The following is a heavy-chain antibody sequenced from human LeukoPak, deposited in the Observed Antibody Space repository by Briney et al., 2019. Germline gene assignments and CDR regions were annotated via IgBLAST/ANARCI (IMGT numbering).Heavy chain of an antibody. CDR2: IYYSGST. CDR1: GGSISSGDYY. Sequence: SETLSLTCTVSGGSISSGDYYWSWIRQPPGKGLEWIGYIYYSGSTYYNPSLKSRVTISVDTSKNQFSLKLSSATAADTAVYYCARDRVEVVPAAIPPYYYYYYMDVWGKGTTVTVSS. V-gene: IGHV4-30-4*08. CDR3: ARDRVEVVPAAIPPYYYYYYMDV. J-gene: IGHJ6*03. D-gene: IGHD2-2*02.